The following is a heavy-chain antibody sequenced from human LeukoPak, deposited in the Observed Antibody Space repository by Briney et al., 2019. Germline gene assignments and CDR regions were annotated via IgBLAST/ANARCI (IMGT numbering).Heavy chain of an antibody. Sequence: GSLRLSCAASGFTFSDYYMSWIRQAPGKGLEWVSSISSSSSYIYYADSVKGRFTISRDNAKNSLYLQMNSLRAEDTAVYYCARGRVGATTGGRLEYWGQGTLVTVSS. D-gene: IGHD1-26*01. V-gene: IGHV3-11*06. J-gene: IGHJ4*02. CDR2: ISSSSSYI. CDR1: GFTFSDYY. CDR3: ARGRVGATTGGRLEY.